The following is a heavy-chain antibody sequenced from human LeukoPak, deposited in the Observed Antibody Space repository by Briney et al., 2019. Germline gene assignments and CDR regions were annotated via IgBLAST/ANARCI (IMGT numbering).Heavy chain of an antibody. V-gene: IGHV3-21*01. D-gene: IGHD6-13*01. J-gene: IGHJ4*02. CDR2: ISSGDSYI. CDR1: GFTFNTYS. CDR3: AKDKGGSWGEKYYLDY. Sequence: GGSLRLSCAASGFTFNTYSMNWVRQAAGKGLEWVSSISSGDSYISYADSVKGRFTVSRDNAKKSLYLQMNSLRAEDTAVYYCAKDKGGSWGEKYYLDYRGQGTLVTVSS.